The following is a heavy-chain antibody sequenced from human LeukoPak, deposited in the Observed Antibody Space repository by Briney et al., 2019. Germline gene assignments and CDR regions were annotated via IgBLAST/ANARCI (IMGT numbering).Heavy chain of an antibody. CDR3: ARGHYDVLAASYKWTPDY. Sequence: GGSLRLSCAASRFTLNTFNMNCVPQTPGKGLGWVSSITSGGDYIYYADSAKGRFTTSRDNAKNSLSLQLNSLRVADTAVYYCARGHYDVLAASYKWTPDYWGQGTLVTVSS. V-gene: IGHV3-21*01. CDR2: ITSGGDYI. J-gene: IGHJ4*02. CDR1: RFTLNTFN. D-gene: IGHD3-9*01.